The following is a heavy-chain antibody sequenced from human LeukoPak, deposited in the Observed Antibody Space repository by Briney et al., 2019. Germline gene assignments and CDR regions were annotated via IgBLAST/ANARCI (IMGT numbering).Heavy chain of an antibody. CDR2: ISSSSSYI. D-gene: IGHD3-3*01. Sequence: GGSLRLSCAASGFAFSSCSMNWVRQAPGKGLEWVSSISSSSSYIYYADSVKGRFTISRDNAKNSLYLRMNSLRAEDTAVYYCATLDYDFWSGYYPNWFDPWGQGTLVTVSS. J-gene: IGHJ5*02. CDR1: GFAFSSCS. V-gene: IGHV3-21*01. CDR3: ATLDYDFWSGYYPNWFDP.